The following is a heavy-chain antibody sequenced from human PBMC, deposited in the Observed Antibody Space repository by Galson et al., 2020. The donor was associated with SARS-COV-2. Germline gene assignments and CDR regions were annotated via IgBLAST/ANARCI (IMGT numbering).Heavy chain of an antibody. D-gene: IGHD3-10*01. V-gene: IGHV4-61*02. J-gene: IGHJ6*02. CDR2: IYSSGST. Sequence: SETLSLTYSVSGGSITDAPYYWSWIRQPAGKGLEWIGRIYSSGSTNYNPSLKSRVTISVDTSKNQFSLKLTSVIAADTAVYYCARERLRGVTGWYGMDVWGQGTTVTVSS. CDR3: ARERLRGVTGWYGMDV. CDR1: GGSITDAPYY.